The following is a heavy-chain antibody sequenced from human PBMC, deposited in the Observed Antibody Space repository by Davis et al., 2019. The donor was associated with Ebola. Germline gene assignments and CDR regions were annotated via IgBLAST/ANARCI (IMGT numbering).Heavy chain of an antibody. J-gene: IGHJ6*02. CDR1: GFTFSSYA. V-gene: IGHV3-30-3*01. CDR2: ISYDGSNK. D-gene: IGHD4-23*01. CDR3: AKGRSVYGGKGVGYYYAVGV. Sequence: PGGSLRLSCAASGFTFSSYAMHWVRQAPGKGLEWVAVISYDGSNKYYADSVKGRFTISRDNSKNTLYLQMNSLRAEDTAVYYCAKGRSVYGGKGVGYYYAVGVWGQGTTVTVSS.